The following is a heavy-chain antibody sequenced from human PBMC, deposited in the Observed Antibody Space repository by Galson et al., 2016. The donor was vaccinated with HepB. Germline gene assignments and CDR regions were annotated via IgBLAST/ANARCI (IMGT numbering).Heavy chain of an antibody. Sequence: SVKVSCKASGYTFNNYYMHWVRQAPGQGPEWMGIINQSGDSTTYAQKFHGRVTMTSATSTSTAYMELISPTSEDTAVYYCARVGDDIVATAACLAHWGHGTLVTVS. V-gene: IGHV1-46*02. CDR2: INQSGDST. J-gene: IGHJ4*01. D-gene: IGHD5-12*01. CDR1: GYTFNNYY. CDR3: ARVGDDIVATAACLAH.